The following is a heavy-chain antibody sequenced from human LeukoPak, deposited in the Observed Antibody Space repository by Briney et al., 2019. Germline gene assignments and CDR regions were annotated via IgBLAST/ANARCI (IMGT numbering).Heavy chain of an antibody. J-gene: IGHJ4*02. CDR1: GFTFSSYG. CDR3: ARVHGRRYGSGSYYPPPDY. Sequence: GGSLRLSCAASGFTFSSYGMHWVRQAPGKGLEWVAVIWYDGSNKYYADSVKGRFTISRDNSKNTLYLQMNSLRAEETAVYYCARVHGRRYGSGSYYPPPDYWGQGTLVTVSS. CDR2: IWYDGSNK. V-gene: IGHV3-33*01. D-gene: IGHD3-10*01.